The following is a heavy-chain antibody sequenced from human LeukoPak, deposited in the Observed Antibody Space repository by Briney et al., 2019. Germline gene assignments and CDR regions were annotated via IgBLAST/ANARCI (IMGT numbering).Heavy chain of an antibody. Sequence: GGSLRLSCAASRFTFSSYGVHWVRQAPGNGLEWVALISYDGSNKYYTDSVKGRFTISRDNSKNTLYLQMDSLRAEDTAVYYCAKDRGYSYGYFDYWGQGTLVTVSS. V-gene: IGHV3-30*18. D-gene: IGHD5-18*01. J-gene: IGHJ4*02. CDR1: RFTFSSYG. CDR2: ISYDGSNK. CDR3: AKDRGYSYGYFDY.